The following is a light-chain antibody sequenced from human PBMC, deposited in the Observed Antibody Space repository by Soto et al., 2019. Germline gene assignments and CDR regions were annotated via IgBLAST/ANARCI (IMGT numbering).Light chain of an antibody. J-gene: IGLJ2*01. CDR2: EVS. CDR1: SSDVGGYNY. Sequence: QSALTQPASVSGSPGQSITISCTGTSSDVGGYNYVSWYQHHPGKAPKLMIYEVSNRPSGVSNRFSGSKSGNTASLTISGLQAEDEADYYCNSYTSSSTHVLIGGGTKLTV. V-gene: IGLV2-14*01. CDR3: NSYTSSSTHVL.